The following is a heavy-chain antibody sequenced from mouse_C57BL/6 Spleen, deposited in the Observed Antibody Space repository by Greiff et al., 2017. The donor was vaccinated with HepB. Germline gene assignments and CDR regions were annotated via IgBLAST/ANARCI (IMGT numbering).Heavy chain of an antibody. D-gene: IGHD1-1*01. CDR3: ARLPYYYGSSYFDY. CDR2: IYPGSGNT. CDR1: GYSFTSYY. J-gene: IGHJ2*01. Sequence: QVQLQQSGPELVKPGASVKISCKASGYSFTSYYIHWVKQRPGQGLEWIGWIYPGSGNTKYNEKFKGKATLTADTSSSTAYMQLSSLTSEDSAVYYCARLPYYYGSSYFDYWGQGTTLTVSS. V-gene: IGHV1-66*01.